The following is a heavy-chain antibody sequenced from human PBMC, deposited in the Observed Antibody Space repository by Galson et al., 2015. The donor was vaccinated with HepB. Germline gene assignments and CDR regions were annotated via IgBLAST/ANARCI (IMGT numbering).Heavy chain of an antibody. Sequence: SLRLSCAASGFTFSSYGMHWVRQAPGKGLEWVAVISYDGSNKYYADSVKGRFTISRDNSKNTLYLQMNSLRAEDTAVYYCAKDRLGYCSGGSCYTLGYWGQGTLVTVSS. CDR2: ISYDGSNK. CDR1: GFTFSSYG. CDR3: AKDRLGYCSGGSCYTLGY. J-gene: IGHJ4*02. D-gene: IGHD2-15*01. V-gene: IGHV3-30*18.